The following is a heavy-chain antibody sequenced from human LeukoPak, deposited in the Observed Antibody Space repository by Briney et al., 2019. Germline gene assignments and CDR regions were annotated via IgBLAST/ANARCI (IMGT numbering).Heavy chain of an antibody. J-gene: IGHJ4*02. Sequence: GGSLRLSCAASGFTFSDYSMNWVRQAPGKGLEWISYVGISSGNTKYADSVKGRFTISGVKAKNSLYLQMNSLRVEDTAVYYCARDTKYAFDNWGQGTLVTVSS. V-gene: IGHV3-48*01. CDR3: ARDTKYAFDN. D-gene: IGHD2-2*01. CDR1: GFTFSDYS. CDR2: VGISSGNT.